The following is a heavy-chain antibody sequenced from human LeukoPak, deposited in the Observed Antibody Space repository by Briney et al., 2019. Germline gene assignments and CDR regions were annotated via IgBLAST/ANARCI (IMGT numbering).Heavy chain of an antibody. V-gene: IGHV3-23*01. D-gene: IGHD3-10*01. Sequence: GGSLRLSCAASGFTFSTFAMSWVRQAPGRGLEWVSAISGSGGSTYYADSVKGRFTISRDNSKNTLFLQMNSLRAEDTAVYYCVGSGSYSTYNHAITLYYFDYWGQGTLVTVSS. J-gene: IGHJ4*02. CDR3: VGSGSYSTYNHAITLYYFDY. CDR1: GFTFSTFA. CDR2: ISGSGGST.